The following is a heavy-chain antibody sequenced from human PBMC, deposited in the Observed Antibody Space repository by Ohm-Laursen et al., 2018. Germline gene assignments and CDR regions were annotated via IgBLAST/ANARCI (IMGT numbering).Heavy chain of an antibody. J-gene: IGHJ4*02. CDR3: ARKTDWNHYYFDY. CDR1: GYSISSTSYY. CDR2: IYYTGST. D-gene: IGHD1-1*01. Sequence: SDTLSLTCAVSGYSISSTSYYWGWIRQPPGKGLEWIGSIYYTGSTYFNPSLQSRVTISVDTSKNHFSLNLSSVTAADTAMYYCARKTDWNHYYFDYWGQGTLVTVSS. V-gene: IGHV4-39*01.